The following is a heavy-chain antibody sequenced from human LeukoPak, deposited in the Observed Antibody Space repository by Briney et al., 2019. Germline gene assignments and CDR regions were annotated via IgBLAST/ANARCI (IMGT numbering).Heavy chain of an antibody. CDR3: ASRYSSGWYDY. CDR1: GGSISSSNW. J-gene: IGHJ4*02. D-gene: IGHD6-19*01. Sequence: SETLSLTCAVSGGSISSSNWWSWVRQPPGKGPEWIGEIYHSGSTNYNPSLKSRVTISVDKSKNQFSLKLSSVTAADTAVYYCASRYSSGWYDYWGQGTLVTVSS. V-gene: IGHV4-4*02. CDR2: IYHSGST.